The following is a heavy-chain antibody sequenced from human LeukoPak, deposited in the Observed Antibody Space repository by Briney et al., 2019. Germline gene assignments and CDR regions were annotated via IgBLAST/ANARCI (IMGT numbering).Heavy chain of an antibody. V-gene: IGHV4-34*01. CDR1: GGSFSGYY. CDR2: INHSGST. D-gene: IGHD2/OR15-2a*01. CDR3: AREGTLPYYYYYYMDV. J-gene: IGHJ6*03. Sequence: KPSETLSLTCAVYGGSFSGYYWSWIRQPPRKGLEWIGEINHSGSTNYNPSLKSRVTISVDTSKNQFSLKLSSVTAADTAVYYCAREGTLPYYYYYYMDVWGKGTTVTVSS.